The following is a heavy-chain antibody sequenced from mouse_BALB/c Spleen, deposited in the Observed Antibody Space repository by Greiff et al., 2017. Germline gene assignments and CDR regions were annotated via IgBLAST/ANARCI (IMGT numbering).Heavy chain of an antibody. D-gene: IGHD1-1*01. V-gene: IGHV1S137*01. Sequence: QVQLQQSGAELVRPGVSVKISCKGSGYTFTDYAMHWVKQSHAKSLEWIGVISTYYGDASYNQKFKGKATLTVDKSSSTAYMHLNSLTSEDSAVYYCARWATTVVPHYFDYWGQGTTLTVSS. CDR2: ISTYYGDA. J-gene: IGHJ2*01. CDR3: ARWATTVVPHYFDY. CDR1: GYTFTDYA.